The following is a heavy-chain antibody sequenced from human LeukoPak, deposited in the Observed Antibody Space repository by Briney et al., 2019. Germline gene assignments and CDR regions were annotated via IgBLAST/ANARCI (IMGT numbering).Heavy chain of an antibody. Sequence: GGSLRLSCAASGFTFSSYGMHWVRQAPGKGLEWVAFIRYDGSNKYYADSVKGRFTISRDNSKNTLYLQMNSLRAEDTAVYYCARAVIAVAGRCFDYWGQGTLVTVSS. CDR3: ARAVIAVAGRCFDY. CDR1: GFTFSSYG. CDR2: IRYDGSNK. V-gene: IGHV3-30*02. J-gene: IGHJ4*02. D-gene: IGHD6-19*01.